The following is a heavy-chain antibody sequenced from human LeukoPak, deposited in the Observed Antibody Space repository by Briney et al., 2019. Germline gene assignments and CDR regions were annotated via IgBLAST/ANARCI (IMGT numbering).Heavy chain of an antibody. V-gene: IGHV4-31*03. D-gene: IGHD3-10*01. CDR3: ARESLNYYGSGSYSAYYFDY. CDR1: GGSISSGGYY. CDR2: MYYSGST. Sequence: PSQTLSLTCTVSGGSISSGGYYWSWIGQHPGKGLEWIGYMYYSGSTYYNPSLKSRVTISVDTSKNQFSLKLSSVTAADTAVYYCARESLNYYGSGSYSAYYFDYWGQGTLVTVSS. J-gene: IGHJ4*02.